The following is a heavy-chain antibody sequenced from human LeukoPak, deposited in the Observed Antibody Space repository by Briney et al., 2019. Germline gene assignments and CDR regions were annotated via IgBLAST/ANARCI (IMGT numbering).Heavy chain of an antibody. V-gene: IGHV4-31*03. D-gene: IGHD2-15*01. CDR1: GGSISSGGYY. CDR2: IYYSGST. Sequence: PSETLSLTCTVSGGSISSGGYYWSWIRQHPGKGLEWIGYIYYSGSTYYNPSLKSRVTISVDTSKNQFSLKLSSVTAADTAVYYCARGPTQYGMDVWGQGTTITVSS. J-gene: IGHJ6*02. CDR3: ARGPTQYGMDV.